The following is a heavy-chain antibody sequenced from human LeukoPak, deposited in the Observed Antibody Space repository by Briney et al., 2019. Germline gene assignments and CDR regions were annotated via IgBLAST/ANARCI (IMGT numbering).Heavy chain of an antibody. J-gene: IGHJ4*02. CDR2: ISGSGGST. V-gene: IGHV3-23*01. D-gene: IGHD3-9*01. Sequence: GGSLRLSCAASGFTFSSYAINWVRQAPGKGLEWVSIISGSGGSTYYADSVKGRFTISRDNSKNTLCLQMNSLRAEDTAVYYCANNYDILTGYLVYWGQGTLVTVSS. CDR3: ANNYDILTGYLVY. CDR1: GFTFSSYA.